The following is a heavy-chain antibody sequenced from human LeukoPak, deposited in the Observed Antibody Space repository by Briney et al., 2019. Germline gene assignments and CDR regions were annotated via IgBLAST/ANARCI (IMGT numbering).Heavy chain of an antibody. CDR3: ARSDCSGGSCQYYFDY. CDR1: GGSVSSGSYY. Sequence: PSETLSLTCTVSGGSVSSGSYYWSWIRQPPGKGLEWIGYIYYSGSTNYNPSLKSRVTISVDTSKNQFSLKLSSVTAADTAMYYCARSDCSGGSCQYYFDYWGQGTLVTVSS. V-gene: IGHV4-61*01. J-gene: IGHJ4*02. CDR2: IYYSGST. D-gene: IGHD2-15*01.